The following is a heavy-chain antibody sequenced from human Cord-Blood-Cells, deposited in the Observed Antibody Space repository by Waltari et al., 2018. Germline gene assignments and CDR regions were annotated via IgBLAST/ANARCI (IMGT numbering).Heavy chain of an antibody. CDR2: INHSGST. CDR3: ARGPRGYYYYGMDV. V-gene: IGHV4-34*01. CDR1: GGSFSGYY. J-gene: IGHJ6*02. Sequence: QVQLQQWGAGLLKPSETLSLTCAVYGGSFSGYYWSWLRQPPGKGLGWIGEINHSGSTNYNPSLKSRVTISVDTSKNQFSLKLSSVTAADTAVYYCARGPRGYYYYGMDVWGQGTTVTVSS.